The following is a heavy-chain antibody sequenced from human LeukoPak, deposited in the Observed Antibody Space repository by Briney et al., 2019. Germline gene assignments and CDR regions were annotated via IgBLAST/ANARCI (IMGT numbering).Heavy chain of an antibody. CDR3: AKDAAERIAVAYFDY. CDR1: GFTFSSFA. D-gene: IGHD6-19*01. CDR2: ISYSGVKT. Sequence: GGSLRLSCAGSGFTFSSFALSWVRQAPGKGLEWVSSISYSGVKTHYRDSVKGRFTISRDNSKNTLYLQISSLSGEDTAVYYCAKDAAERIAVAYFDYWGQGTLVTVSS. V-gene: IGHV3-23*01. J-gene: IGHJ4*02.